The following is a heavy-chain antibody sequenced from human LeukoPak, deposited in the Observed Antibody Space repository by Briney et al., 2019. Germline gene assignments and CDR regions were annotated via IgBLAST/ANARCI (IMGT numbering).Heavy chain of an antibody. D-gene: IGHD6-19*01. CDR3: ARAYRHQGIAVAGLFDY. V-gene: IGHV3-48*04. CDR1: GFTFSSYS. J-gene: IGHJ4*02. Sequence: GGSLRLSCAASGFTFSSYSMNWVRQAPGKGLEWVSYISSSSSTIYYADSVKGRFTISRDNAKNSLYLQMNSLRAEDTAVYYCARAYRHQGIAVAGLFDYWGQGTLVTVSS. CDR2: ISSSSSTI.